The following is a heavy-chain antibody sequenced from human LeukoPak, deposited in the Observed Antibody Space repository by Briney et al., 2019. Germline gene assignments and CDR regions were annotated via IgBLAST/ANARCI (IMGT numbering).Heavy chain of an antibody. J-gene: IGHJ4*02. CDR2: ISSSSSYI. D-gene: IGHD2-15*01. CDR1: GFTVSGNH. CDR3: ARALNIRYCSGGSCYSRFLDY. V-gene: IGHV3-21*01. Sequence: GGSLRLSCAVSGFTVSGNHVTWVRRAPGKGLEWVSSISSSSSYIYYADSVKGRFTISRDNAKNSLYLQMNSLRAEDTAVYYCARALNIRYCSGGSCYSRFLDYWGQGTLVTVSS.